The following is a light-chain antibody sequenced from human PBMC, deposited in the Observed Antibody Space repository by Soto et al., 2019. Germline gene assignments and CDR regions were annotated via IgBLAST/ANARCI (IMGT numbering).Light chain of an antibody. V-gene: IGKV4-1*01. CDR3: QPYYSTPPT. J-gene: IGKJ4*01. CDR1: QSVLYSSNNKNY. CDR2: WAS. Sequence: DTVMTQSPDSLAVSLGERATINCKSSQSVLYSSNNKNYLAWYQQKPGQPPKLLIYWASTRESGVPDRFSGSGSGTHFTLTISSLQAEDVAVYYCQPYYSTPPTFGGGTKVEIK.